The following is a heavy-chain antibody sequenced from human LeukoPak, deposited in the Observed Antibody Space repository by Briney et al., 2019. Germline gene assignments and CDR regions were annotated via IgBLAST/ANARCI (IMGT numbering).Heavy chain of an antibody. CDR1: VDSVSSGDYF. V-gene: IGHV4-30-4*02. Sequence: PSETLSLTCTVSVDSVSSGDYFWSWIRQPPGKGLEWIGYIYFITSTYYNPSLKSRVTISADTSKNQFSLKLSSVTAADTAVYYCARVVDFWSGYDAWGQGTLVTVSS. CDR2: IYFITST. D-gene: IGHD3-3*01. J-gene: IGHJ4*02. CDR3: ARVVDFWSGYDA.